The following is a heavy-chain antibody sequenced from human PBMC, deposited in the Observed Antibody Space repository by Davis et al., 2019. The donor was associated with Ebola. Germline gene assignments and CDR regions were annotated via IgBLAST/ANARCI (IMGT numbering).Heavy chain of an antibody. CDR3: ARQSLDFDY. Sequence: MPGGSLRLSCAASGFTFRTYGMHWIRQPPGKGLEWIANIHHSGTTFYNPSLKSRVTISVDTSKNQFSLKLNSVTAADTALYHCARQSLDFDYWGQGILVTVSS. J-gene: IGHJ4*02. CDR2: IHHSGTT. V-gene: IGHV4-38-2*01. CDR1: GFTFRTYG.